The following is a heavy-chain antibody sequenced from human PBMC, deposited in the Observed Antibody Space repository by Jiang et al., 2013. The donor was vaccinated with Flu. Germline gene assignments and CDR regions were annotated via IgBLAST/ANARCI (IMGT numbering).Heavy chain of an antibody. V-gene: IGHV3-23*01. Sequence: VQLLESGGGLVKPGGSLRLSCVGSGFTFSSFALSWVRQAPGKGLEWVSGISAGGGSTFYADSVKGHFTISRDNSKNTMYLQMSSLRAEDTAIYYCVKLTSSGYYYGRLDYVGPGNPGPPSPQ. CDR3: VKLTSSGYYYGRLDY. J-gene: IGHJ4*02. D-gene: IGHD3-22*01. CDR1: GFTFSSFA. CDR2: ISAGGGST.